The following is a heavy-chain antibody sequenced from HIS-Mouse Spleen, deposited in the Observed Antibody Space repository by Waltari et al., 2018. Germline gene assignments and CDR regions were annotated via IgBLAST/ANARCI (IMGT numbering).Heavy chain of an antibody. V-gene: IGHV4-39*07. CDR2: ISYSGST. CDR1: GGSISSSSYY. Sequence: QLQLQESGPGLVKPSETLSLTCTVSGGSISSSSYYWGWIRQPPGNGLEWIGGISYSGSTYYNPSLKSRVTISVDTSKNQFSLKLSSVTAADTAVYYCAREIPYSSSWYDWYFDLWGRGTLVTVSS. J-gene: IGHJ2*01. D-gene: IGHD6-13*01. CDR3: AREIPYSSSWYDWYFDL.